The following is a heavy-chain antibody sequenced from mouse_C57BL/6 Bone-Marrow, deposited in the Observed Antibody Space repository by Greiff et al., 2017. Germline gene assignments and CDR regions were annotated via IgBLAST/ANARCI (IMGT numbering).Heavy chain of an antibody. Sequence: QVQLKQSGAELVRPGASVKLSCKASGYTFTDYYINWVKQRPGQGLEWIARIYPGSGNTYYNEKFKGKATLTAEKSSSTAYMQLSSLTSDDSAVYFCARGVTGYFDVWGTGTTVTVSS. CDR1: GYTFTDYY. J-gene: IGHJ1*03. CDR3: ARGVTGYFDV. CDR2: IYPGSGNT. D-gene: IGHD2-3*01. V-gene: IGHV1-76*01.